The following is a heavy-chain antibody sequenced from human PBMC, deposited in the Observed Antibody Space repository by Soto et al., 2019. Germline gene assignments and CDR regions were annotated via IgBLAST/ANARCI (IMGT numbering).Heavy chain of an antibody. D-gene: IGHD6-19*01. CDR3: ARDPYYSSGWQSRYYYGMDV. CDR2: IYYSGST. V-gene: IGHV4-59*01. Sequence: SETLSLTCTVSGGSISSYYWSWIRQPPGKGLEWIGYIYYSGSTNYNPSLKSRVTISVDTSKNQFSLKLSSVTAADTAVYYCARDPYYSSGWQSRYYYGMDVWGQGTTVTVSS. CDR1: GGSISSYY. J-gene: IGHJ6*02.